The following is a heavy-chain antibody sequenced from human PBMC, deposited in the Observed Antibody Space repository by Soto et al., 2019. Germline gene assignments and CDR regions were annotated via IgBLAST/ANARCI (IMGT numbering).Heavy chain of an antibody. V-gene: IGHV4-59*12. CDR1: GASITSYY. J-gene: IGHJ6*03. Sequence: QGQLQESGPGLVRPSETLSLTCTVSGASITSYYWSWIRQSSGKGLEWIGYIHYSGSTNYNPSLESRVTMSIDTSESQFSLRLXSVTAADTAVYYCARLDYYYYLDVWGKGTAVTVSS. CDR2: IHYSGST. CDR3: ARLDYYYYLDV.